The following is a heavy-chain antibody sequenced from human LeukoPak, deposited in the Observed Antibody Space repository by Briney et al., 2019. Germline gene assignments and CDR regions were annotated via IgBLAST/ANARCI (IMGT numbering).Heavy chain of an antibody. D-gene: IGHD1-1*01. V-gene: IGHV1-46*01. CDR3: ASDPTGTDAFDI. CDR2: INPSGGST. Sequence: ASVKVSCKASGYTFTSYYMHWVRQAPGQGLEWMGIINPSGGSTSYAQKFQGRVTMTRDTSTSTVYMELSSLRSEDTAVYYCASDPTGTDAFDIWGQGTMVTVSS. J-gene: IGHJ3*02. CDR1: GYTFTSYY.